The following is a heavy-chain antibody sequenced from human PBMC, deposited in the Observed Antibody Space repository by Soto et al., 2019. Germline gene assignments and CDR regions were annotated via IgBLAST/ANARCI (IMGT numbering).Heavy chain of an antibody. CDR2: IIPIFGTA. CDR3: ARLMTLNYVDYEPHFDY. V-gene: IGHV1-69*12. Sequence: QVQLVQSGAEVKKPGSSVKVSCKASGGTFSSYAISWVRQAPGQGLEWMGGIIPIFGTANYAQKFQGRVTITADESTSTAYMELSSLRSEDTAVYYCARLMTLNYVDYEPHFDYWGQGTLVTVSS. D-gene: IGHD4-17*01. J-gene: IGHJ4*02. CDR1: GGTFSSYA.